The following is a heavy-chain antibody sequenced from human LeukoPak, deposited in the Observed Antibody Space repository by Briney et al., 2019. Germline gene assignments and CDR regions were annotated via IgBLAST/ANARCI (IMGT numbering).Heavy chain of an antibody. CDR2: ISWDGGST. V-gene: IGHV3-43D*03. CDR3: AKDGFEGFGELPYYFDY. Sequence: GGSLRLSSAASGFTFDDYAMHWVRQAPGKGLEWGSLISWDGGSTYYADSVKGRFTISRDNSKNSLYLQMSSLRAQDTALYSCAKDGFEGFGELPYYFDYWGQGTLVTVSS. D-gene: IGHD3-10*01. CDR1: GFTFDDYA. J-gene: IGHJ4*02.